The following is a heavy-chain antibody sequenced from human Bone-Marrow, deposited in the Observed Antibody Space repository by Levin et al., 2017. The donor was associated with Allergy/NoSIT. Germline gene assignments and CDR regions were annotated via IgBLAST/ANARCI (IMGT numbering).Heavy chain of an antibody. D-gene: IGHD2-15*01. V-gene: IGHV3-64D*06. CDR3: VKGNCSGGSCYPDKLYYYYYYMDV. CDR1: GFTFSSYA. J-gene: IGHJ6*03. CDR2: ISSNGGST. Sequence: GGSLSLSCSASGFTFSSYAMHWVRQAPGKGLEYVSAISSNGGSTYYADSVKGRFTISRDNSKNTLYLQMSSLRAEDTAVYYCVKGNCSGGSCYPDKLYYYYYYMDVWGKGTTVTVSS.